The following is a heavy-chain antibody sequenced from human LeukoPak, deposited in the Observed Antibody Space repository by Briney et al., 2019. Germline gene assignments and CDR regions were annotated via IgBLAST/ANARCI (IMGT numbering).Heavy chain of an antibody. CDR1: GFTFNTYA. J-gene: IGHJ3*02. CDR3: ARGSLVGAGLYTFDI. CDR2: IKSDGRRI. D-gene: IGHD1-26*01. V-gene: IGHV3-74*01. Sequence: GGSLRLSCAASGFTFNTYAMHWVRQAPGKGLVWVSLIKSDGRRITYADSVKGRFTISRDNAKNTLYLQMDSLRAEDTAVYYCARGSLVGAGLYTFDIWGQGTMVTVSS.